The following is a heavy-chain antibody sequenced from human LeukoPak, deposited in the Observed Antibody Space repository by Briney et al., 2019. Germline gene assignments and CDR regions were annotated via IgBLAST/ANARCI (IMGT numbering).Heavy chain of an antibody. CDR2: IYYNGFT. J-gene: IGHJ4*02. CDR1: GGSISSGGDF. V-gene: IGHV4-31*03. Sequence: SQTLSLTCIVSGGSISSGGDFWGWFRQHPGKGLEWIGYIYYNGFTYYNPSLKSRVTISVDTSKNQFSLEVSSVTAADTAVYYCARGGTWYYAFDYWGQGTLVTVSS. CDR3: ARGGTWYYAFDY. D-gene: IGHD2-15*01.